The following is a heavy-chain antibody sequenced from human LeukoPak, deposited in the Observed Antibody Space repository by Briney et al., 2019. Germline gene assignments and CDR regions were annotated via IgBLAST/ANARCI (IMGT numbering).Heavy chain of an antibody. D-gene: IGHD3-10*01. J-gene: IGHJ3*02. CDR1: GFTVNDNS. V-gene: IGHV3-53*01. CDR2: TYSGGNA. Sequence: GGSLRLSCAASGFTVNDNSMAWVRQAPGKGLEWVSVTYSGGNAFYADSVKGRFTISRDNSKNTLYLQINSLRAEDTAVYFCAREGVIDAFDIWGQGTMVTVPS. CDR3: AREGVIDAFDI.